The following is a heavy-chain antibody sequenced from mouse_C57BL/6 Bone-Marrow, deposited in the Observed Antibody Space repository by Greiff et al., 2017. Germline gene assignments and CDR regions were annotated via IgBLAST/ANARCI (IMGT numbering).Heavy chain of an antibody. J-gene: IGHJ3*01. CDR1: GFTFSSYA. V-gene: IGHV5-9-1*02. D-gene: IGHD1-1*01. CDR3: TRMTTVVGGWAY. Sequence: DVHLVESGEGLVKPGGSLKLSCAASGFTFSSYAMSWVRQTPEKRLEWVAYISSGGDYIYYAATVKGRFTISRDNARNTLYLQMSSLKSEDTAMYYCTRMTTVVGGWAYWGQGTLVTVSA. CDR2: ISSGGDYI.